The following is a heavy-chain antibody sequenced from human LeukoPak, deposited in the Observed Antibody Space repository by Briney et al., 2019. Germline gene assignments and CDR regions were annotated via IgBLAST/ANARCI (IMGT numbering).Heavy chain of an antibody. CDR2: ISFNDGANT. J-gene: IGHJ4*02. V-gene: IGHV3-30-3*01. CDR1: GFTFSTYA. D-gene: IGHD4-23*01. Sequence: GRSLKLSCAASGFTFSTYAMHWVRQAPGKGLEWVAFISFNDGANTNYADSVRGRFTISRDIFKNTLFLQMNSLRPEDTAIYYCARDLGATVVTAGPDYWGQGTVVTVSS. CDR3: ARDLGATVVTAGPDY.